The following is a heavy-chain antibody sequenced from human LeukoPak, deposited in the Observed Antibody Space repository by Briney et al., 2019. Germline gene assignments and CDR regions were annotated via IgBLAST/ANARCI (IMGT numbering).Heavy chain of an antibody. CDR1: GFTFDDYA. CDR2: ISWNSGSI. V-gene: IGHV3-9*01. D-gene: IGHD3-22*01. Sequence: GGSLRLSCAASGFTFDDYAMNWVRQAPGKGLEWVSSISWNSGSIGYADSVKGRFTVSRDNAKNSLYLQMNSLRPEDTALYYCEKETYSYDSGAYYLDFWGQGTLVTVSS. CDR3: EKETYSYDSGAYYLDF. J-gene: IGHJ4*02.